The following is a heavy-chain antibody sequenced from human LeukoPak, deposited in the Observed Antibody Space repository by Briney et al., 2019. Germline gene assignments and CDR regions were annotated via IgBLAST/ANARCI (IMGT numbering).Heavy chain of an antibody. CDR1: GYSISSGYY. Sequence: SETLSLTCAVSGYSISSGYYWGWIRQPPGKGLEGIGSIYHSGSTYYNPSLKSRVTISVDTSKNQFSLKLSSVTAADTAVYYCARDSWGYCSSTRCYGSFDYWGQGTLVTVSS. CDR2: IYHSGST. J-gene: IGHJ4*02. V-gene: IGHV4-38-2*02. D-gene: IGHD2-2*01. CDR3: ARDSWGYCSSTRCYGSFDY.